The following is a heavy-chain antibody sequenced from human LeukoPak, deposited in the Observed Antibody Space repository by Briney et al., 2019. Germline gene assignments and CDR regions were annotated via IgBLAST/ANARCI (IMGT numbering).Heavy chain of an antibody. V-gene: IGHV4-34*01. CDR1: GGSFSSYY. Sequence: SETLSLTCAVYGGSFSSYYWSWIRQPPGKGLEWIGEINHSGSTNYNPSLKSRVTISVDTSKNQFSLKLSSVTAADTAVYYCARTPKNRIAAAGNDYWGQGTLVTVSS. J-gene: IGHJ4*02. D-gene: IGHD6-13*01. CDR3: ARTPKNRIAAAGNDY. CDR2: INHSGST.